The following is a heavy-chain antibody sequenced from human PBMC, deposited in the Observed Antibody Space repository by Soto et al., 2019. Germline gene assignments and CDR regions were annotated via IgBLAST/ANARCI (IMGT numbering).Heavy chain of an antibody. CDR1: GFTFSSYW. D-gene: IGHD3-10*01. V-gene: IGHV3-7*01. CDR3: ARVGGPFGEYYMDV. CDR2: IKQDGSEK. J-gene: IGHJ6*03. Sequence: PGGSLRLSCAASGFTFSSYWMSWVRQAPGKGLEWVANIKQDGSEKYYVDSVKGRFTISRDNAKNSLYLQMNSLRAEDTAVYYCARVGGPFGEYYMDVWGKGTTVTVSS.